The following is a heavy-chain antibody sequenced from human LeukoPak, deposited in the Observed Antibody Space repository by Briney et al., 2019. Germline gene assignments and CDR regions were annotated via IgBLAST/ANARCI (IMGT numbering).Heavy chain of an antibody. D-gene: IGHD6-13*01. J-gene: IGHJ4*02. V-gene: IGHV3-30-3*01. CDR1: GFTFSSYA. CDR3: ARDRSSWYSTTVHY. Sequence: GRSLRLSCAASGFTFSSYAMHWVRQAPGKGLEWVAVISYDGSNKYYADSVKGRFTISRDNSKNTLYLQMNSLRAEDTAVYYCARDRSSWYSTTVHYWGQGTLVTVSS. CDR2: ISYDGSNK.